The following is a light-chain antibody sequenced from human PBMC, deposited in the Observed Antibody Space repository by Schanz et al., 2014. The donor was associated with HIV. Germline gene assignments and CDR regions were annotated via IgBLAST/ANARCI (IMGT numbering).Light chain of an antibody. CDR2: EVS. CDR1: SNDVGGYNF. CDR3: SSYTTSSTLV. Sequence: QSALTQPASVSGSPGQSITISCTGTSNDVGGYNFVSWYQQHPGKAPKLMIYEVSNRPSGVSNRFSGSKSGYTASLTISGLQAEDEADYYCSSYTTSSTLVFGGGTKVTVL. J-gene: IGLJ2*01. V-gene: IGLV2-14*01.